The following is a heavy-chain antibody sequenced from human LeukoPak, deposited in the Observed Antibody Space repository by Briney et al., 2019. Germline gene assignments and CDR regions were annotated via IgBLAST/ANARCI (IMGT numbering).Heavy chain of an antibody. V-gene: IGHV3-30*18. CDR2: ISYDGTNK. CDR3: AKVGNSWYYFDY. CDR1: GFTFSSYG. J-gene: IGHJ4*02. Sequence: GGSLRLSCAASGFTFSSYGMHWVRQAPGKGLEWVAVISYDGTNKYSADSVKGRFTISRDNSKNTLYLQMNSLRAEDTAVYYCAKVGNSWYYFDYWGQGTLVTVSS. D-gene: IGHD6-13*01.